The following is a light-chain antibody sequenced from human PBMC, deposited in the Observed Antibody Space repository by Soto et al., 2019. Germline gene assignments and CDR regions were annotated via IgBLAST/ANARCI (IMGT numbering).Light chain of an antibody. V-gene: IGKV1-39*01. CDR2: AAS. Sequence: DIQMTQSPSSLSASVGDRVTITCQASQSISSYLNWYQQKPGKAPKLLIYAASSLQSGVPSRFSGSGSGTDFTRTISSLQPEDFATFYCQQSYSTPPTFGQGTRLEIK. J-gene: IGKJ5*01. CDR3: QQSYSTPPT. CDR1: QSISSY.